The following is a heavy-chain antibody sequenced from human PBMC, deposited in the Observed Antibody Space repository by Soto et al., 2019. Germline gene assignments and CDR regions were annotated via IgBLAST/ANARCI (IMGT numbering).Heavy chain of an antibody. J-gene: IGHJ3*02. CDR2: IKTKTDGGTT. Sequence: PGGSLRLSCAASGFAFSDAWITCVGHAPFKWLEWVGRIKTKTDGGTTDYAAPVKGRFTISRDDSKNTVYLQMNSLKIEDTGVYYCTTERCTGTNCYVKNAFDSWGQGTMVTVSS. V-gene: IGHV3-15*01. CDR1: GFAFSDAW. CDR3: TTERCTGTNCYVKNAFDS. D-gene: IGHD2-2*01.